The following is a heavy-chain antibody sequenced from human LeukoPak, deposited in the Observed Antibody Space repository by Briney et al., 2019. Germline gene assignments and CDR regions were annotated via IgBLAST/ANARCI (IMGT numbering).Heavy chain of an antibody. CDR2: IGYSSFFI. CDR3: SCSSPPLRRSSQPDY. Sequence: GGSLRLSCAASGFAFNNYDMTWVRQAPGKGLEWVSSIGYSSFFIYYADSVRSRFTISRDNAKNSVYLQMNTLRDEDTAVYYCSCSSPPLRRSSQPDYWGQGTLVTVSS. D-gene: IGHD6-19*01. V-gene: IGHV3-21*01. CDR1: GFAFNNYD. J-gene: IGHJ4*02.